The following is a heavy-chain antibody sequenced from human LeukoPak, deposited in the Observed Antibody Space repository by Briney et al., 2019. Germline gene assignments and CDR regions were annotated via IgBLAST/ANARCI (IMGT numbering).Heavy chain of an antibody. V-gene: IGHV3-23*01. J-gene: IGHJ4*02. CDR2: SGSGGST. CDR1: GFTFSSYA. D-gene: IGHD3-16*01. CDR3: ARDDVLGFDY. Sequence: PGGSLRLSCAASGFTFSSYAMTWVRQAPGKGLEWVSVSGSGGSTYYADSVKGRFTISRDNAKNALYLQMNTLRAEDTAVYYCARDDVLGFDYWGQGTLVTVSS.